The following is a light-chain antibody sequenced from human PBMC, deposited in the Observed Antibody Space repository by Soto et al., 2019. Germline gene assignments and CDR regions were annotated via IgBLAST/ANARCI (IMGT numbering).Light chain of an antibody. CDR1: QSISSY. J-gene: IGKJ1*01. CDR2: AAT. V-gene: IGKV1-39*01. CDR3: QQYNSYSWT. Sequence: DIQMTQSPSSASAFVGDRVTITCRASQSISSYLNWYQQKPGQAPKLLIYAATSLQSGVPSRFSGSGSGTDFTLTISSLQPDDFATYYCQQYNSYSWTFGQGTKVDIK.